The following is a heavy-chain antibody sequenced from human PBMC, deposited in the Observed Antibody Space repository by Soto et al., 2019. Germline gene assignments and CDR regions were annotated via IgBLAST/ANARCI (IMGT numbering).Heavy chain of an antibody. D-gene: IGHD1-26*01. J-gene: IGHJ4*02. CDR1: GDSDSSNSAA. V-gene: IGHV6-1*01. CDR2: TYYRSRWYN. Sequence: SQTLSLTCAISGDSDSSNSAAWIWVRQSPSRGLEWLGRTYYRSRWYNDYAVSVKSRIIINPDTSKNQFSLQLNSVTPEDTAVYYCARGGLGATTALDYWGQGILVTVSS. CDR3: ARGGLGATTALDY.